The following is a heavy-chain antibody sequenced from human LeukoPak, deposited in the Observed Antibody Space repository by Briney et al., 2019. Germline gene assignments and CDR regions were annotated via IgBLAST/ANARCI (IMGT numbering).Heavy chain of an antibody. V-gene: IGHV4-59*01. Sequence: PSETLSLTCTVSGGSISSYYWSWIRQPPGKGLEWSGYIYYSGSTNYNPSLKSRVTISVDTSKNQFSLKLSSVTAADTAVYYCARGSGGTIPGSYYGMDVWGQGTTATVSS. CDR3: ARGSGGTIPGSYYGMDV. CDR1: GGSISSYY. J-gene: IGHJ6*02. D-gene: IGHD1-14*01. CDR2: IYYSGST.